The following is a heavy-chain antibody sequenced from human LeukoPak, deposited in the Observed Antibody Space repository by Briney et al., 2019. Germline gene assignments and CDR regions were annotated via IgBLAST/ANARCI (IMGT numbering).Heavy chain of an antibody. J-gene: IGHJ6*03. V-gene: IGHV3-7*01. CDR1: GFTFDDYW. CDR3: ARDPYSGSYGPYYYYYMDV. CDR2: INQDGSEK. D-gene: IGHD1-26*01. Sequence: GGSLRLSCGASGFTFDDYWMSWVRQAPGQGLEWVANINQDGSEKYYLDSAKGRFTISRDNAKNPLYLQMNSLRAEDAALYFCARDPYSGSYGPYYYYYMDVWGKGTTVTISS.